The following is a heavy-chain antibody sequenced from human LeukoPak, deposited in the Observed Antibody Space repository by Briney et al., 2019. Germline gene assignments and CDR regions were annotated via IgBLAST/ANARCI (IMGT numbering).Heavy chain of an antibody. J-gene: IGHJ4*02. CDR1: GFTFNNYA. CDR2: IFGSGGSV. CDR3: GKTTVGYSSGRYPGWPVDC. Sequence: GGSLRLSCAASGFTFNNYAMYWVRQAPGKGLEWVAGIFGSGGSVHYADSVKGRFTIFRDNSKNTVYLQMNSLRAEDTAVYYCGKTTVGYSSGRYPGWPVDCWGQGTLVTVSS. V-gene: IGHV3-23*01. D-gene: IGHD6-19*01.